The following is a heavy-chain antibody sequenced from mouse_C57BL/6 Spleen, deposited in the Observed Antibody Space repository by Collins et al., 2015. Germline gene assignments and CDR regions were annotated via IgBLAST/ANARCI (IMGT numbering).Heavy chain of an antibody. V-gene: IGHV1-18*01. D-gene: IGHD2-1*01. CDR3: VRALYPDYFDY. CDR1: GYTFTDYN. CDR2: ISPNNGGT. Sequence: EVQLQQSGPELVKPGTSVKIPCKASGYTFTDYNIDWVKQSPGKSLEWIGDISPNNGGTICSQKFKGKATLTVDKSSSTAYMELRSLTSEDTAVYYCVRALYPDYFDYWGQGTTLTVSS. J-gene: IGHJ2*01.